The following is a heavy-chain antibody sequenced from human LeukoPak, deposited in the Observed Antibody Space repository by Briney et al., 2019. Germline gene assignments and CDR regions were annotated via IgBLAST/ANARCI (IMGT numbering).Heavy chain of an antibody. Sequence: DSVKGQFTISRDNSKNTVYLQMNSLRAEDTAVYYCAKGGIGGFSDSWLDPWGQGTLVTVSS. J-gene: IGHJ5*02. CDR3: AKGGIGGFSDSWLDP. D-gene: IGHD2-15*01. V-gene: IGHV3-23*01.